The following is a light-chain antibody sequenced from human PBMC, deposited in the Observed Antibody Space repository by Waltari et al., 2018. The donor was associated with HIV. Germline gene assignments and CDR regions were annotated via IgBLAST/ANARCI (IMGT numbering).Light chain of an antibody. V-gene: IGLV2-8*01. CDR3: SSYAGINTYVL. CDR1: SSDVGGNNY. CDR2: EGY. J-gene: IGLJ2*01. Sequence: QSALTQPPSASGSPGQSVTISCNGTSSDVGGNNYVSWYQQYPGKAPRLMIYEGYKRPSGFPHRFSGSKSGNTASLTVSGLQAEDEANYYCSSYAGINTYVLFGGGTKLTVL.